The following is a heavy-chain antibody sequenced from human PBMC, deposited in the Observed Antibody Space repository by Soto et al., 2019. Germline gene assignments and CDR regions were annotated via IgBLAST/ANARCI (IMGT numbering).Heavy chain of an antibody. CDR2: ISYDGSNK. J-gene: IGHJ4*02. D-gene: IGHD4-17*01. V-gene: IGHV3-30-3*01. Sequence: QVQLVESGGGVVQPGRSLRLSCAASGFTFSSYAMHWVRQAPGKGLEWMAVISYDGSNKYYADSVKGRFTISRDNSKNPLYLQMNSLRAEDTAVYYCASPLKSWNGDYETDFDYWGQGTLVTVSS. CDR3: ASPLKSWNGDYETDFDY. CDR1: GFTFSSYA.